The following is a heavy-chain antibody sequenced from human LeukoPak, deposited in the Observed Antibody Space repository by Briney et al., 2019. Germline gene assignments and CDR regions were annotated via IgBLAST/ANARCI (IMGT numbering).Heavy chain of an antibody. CDR1: GGSISSGTYY. V-gene: IGHV4-39*01. Sequence: TSETLSLTCTVSGGSISSGTYYWGWVRQPPGKGLEWIGSIYYSGSTSYNPSLKSRVTISVDTSKNRFSLKLDSVTAADTAVYYCARNASDSGTSYFDYWGQGTLATVSS. CDR2: IYYSGST. D-gene: IGHD1-26*01. CDR3: ARNASDSGTSYFDY. J-gene: IGHJ4*02.